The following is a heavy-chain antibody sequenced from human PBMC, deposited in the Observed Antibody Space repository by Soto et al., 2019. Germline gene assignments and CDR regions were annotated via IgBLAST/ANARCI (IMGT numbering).Heavy chain of an antibody. Sequence: GGSLRLSCAASGFTFSSYSMNWVRQAPGKGLEWVSYISSSSSTIYYADSVKGRFTISWENAKNSLYLQMNSLRDEDTAVYYCAREPLHSSSFEAGYGMDVWGQGTTVTVSS. J-gene: IGHJ6*02. V-gene: IGHV3-48*02. CDR1: GFTFSSYS. CDR3: AREPLHSSSFEAGYGMDV. D-gene: IGHD6-6*01. CDR2: ISSSSSTI.